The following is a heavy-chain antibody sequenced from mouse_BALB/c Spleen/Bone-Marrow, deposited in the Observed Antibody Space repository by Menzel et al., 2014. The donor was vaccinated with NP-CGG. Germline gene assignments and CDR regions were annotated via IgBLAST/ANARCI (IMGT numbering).Heavy chain of an antibody. CDR1: GYTFTRYY. Sequence: VQLQQSGAELVKPGASVKLSCKASGYTFTRYYMYWVKQRPGQGLEWIGGINPYNGGTHFNEKFKGKATLTADKSSNTAYMQLSSLTSEDSAVYFCARWSFDYWGQGTTLTVSS. J-gene: IGHJ2*01. CDR3: ARWSFDY. V-gene: IGHV1-53*01. CDR2: INPYNGGT.